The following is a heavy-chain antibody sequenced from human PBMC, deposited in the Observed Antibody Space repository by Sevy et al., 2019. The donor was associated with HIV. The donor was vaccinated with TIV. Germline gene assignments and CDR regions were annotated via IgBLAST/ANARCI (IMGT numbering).Heavy chain of an antibody. CDR2: ISYDGNNK. CDR3: ARAYSSWFGTVHY. D-gene: IGHD6-13*01. V-gene: IGHV3-30-3*01. CDR1: GFIFSTYS. J-gene: IGHJ4*02. Sequence: GGCLRLSCAASGFIFSTYSMRWVRQAPGKGLEWVAAISYDGNNKYYADSVKGRFTISRDNPKNTLFLQVNSLRPEDTAVYYCARAYSSWFGTVHYWGQGTLVTVSS.